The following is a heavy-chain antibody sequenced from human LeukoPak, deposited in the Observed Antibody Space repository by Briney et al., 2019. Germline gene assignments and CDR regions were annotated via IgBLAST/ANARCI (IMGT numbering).Heavy chain of an antibody. CDR3: ARGQRDYYGSEFFDY. CDR1: GYTFTNYA. Sequence: GASVKVSCKTSGYTFTNYALTWVRQAPGQGLEWMGWINTNTGNPTYAQGFTGRFVFSLDTSVSTAYLLISSLKAEDTAFYYCARGQRDYYGSEFFDYWGQGTPVTVSS. D-gene: IGHD3-10*01. CDR2: INTNTGNP. J-gene: IGHJ4*02. V-gene: IGHV7-4-1*02.